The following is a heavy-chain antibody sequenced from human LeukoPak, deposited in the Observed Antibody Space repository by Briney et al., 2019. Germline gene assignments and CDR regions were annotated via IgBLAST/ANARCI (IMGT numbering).Heavy chain of an antibody. CDR3: AKGVMPNYYFGMGV. V-gene: IGHV3-23*01. CDR2: ISGSGGST. D-gene: IGHD2-2*01. CDR1: GFTFSSYA. Sequence: GGSLRLSCAASGFTFSSYAMSWVRQAPGKGLEWVSVISGSGGSTYYADSVRGRFTISRDNSKNTLYLQMNSLRADDTAVYYCAKGVMPNYYFGMGVWGQGTTVTVSS. J-gene: IGHJ6*02.